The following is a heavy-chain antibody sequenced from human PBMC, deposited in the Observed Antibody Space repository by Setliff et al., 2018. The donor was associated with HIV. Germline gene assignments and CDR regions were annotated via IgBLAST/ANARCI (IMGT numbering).Heavy chain of an antibody. Sequence: SETLSLTCAVYGGSSSGYYWNWIRQPPGKGLEWIGEINHSGSTNYNPSLKSRVTISVDTSKNQFSLKLSSVTAADTAVYYCARDPRAPRYCSGGSCYSQRRAFDIWGQGTMVTVSS. CDR1: GGSSSGYY. CDR2: INHSGST. D-gene: IGHD2-15*01. V-gene: IGHV4-34*01. J-gene: IGHJ3*02. CDR3: ARDPRAPRYCSGGSCYSQRRAFDI.